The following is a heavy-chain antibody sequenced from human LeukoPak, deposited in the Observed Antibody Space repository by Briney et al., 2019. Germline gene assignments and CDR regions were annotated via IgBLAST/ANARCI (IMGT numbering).Heavy chain of an antibody. CDR1: GGSISSGGYY. D-gene: IGHD3-9*01. CDR3: ARGGLRYFDS. Sequence: PSETLSLTCTVSGGSISSGGYYWSWIRQHPGKGLEWVGYIYYSGSTYYNPSLKSRVTISVDTSKNQFSLKLSSVTAADTAVYYCARGGLRYFDSWGQGALVTVSS. V-gene: IGHV4-31*03. CDR2: IYYSGST. J-gene: IGHJ4*02.